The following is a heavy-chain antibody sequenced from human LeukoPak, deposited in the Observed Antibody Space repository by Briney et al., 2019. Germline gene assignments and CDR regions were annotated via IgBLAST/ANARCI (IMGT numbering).Heavy chain of an antibody. V-gene: IGHV1-2*02. CDR2: INPNSGGT. J-gene: IGHJ4*02. D-gene: IGHD6-19*01. CDR3: ARDQTGYSSGWYDY. CDR1: GYTFTGYY. Sequence: ASVKVSCKASGYTFTGYYMHWVRQAPGQGLEWMGWINPNSGGTNYAQKFQGRVTMTRDTSISTAYMELSRLRSDDTAVYYWARDQTGYSSGWYDYWGQGTLVTVSS.